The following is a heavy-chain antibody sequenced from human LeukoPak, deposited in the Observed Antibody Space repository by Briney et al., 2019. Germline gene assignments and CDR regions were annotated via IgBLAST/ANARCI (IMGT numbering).Heavy chain of an antibody. J-gene: IGHJ4*02. D-gene: IGHD3-3*01. V-gene: IGHV3-33*01. Sequence: PGGSLRLSCAASGFTFRSYGMHWVRQAPGKGLQWVAVIWYDGSNKYYADSVKGRFTISRDNSKNTLSLQMNSLGAEDTAVYYCARELPPLEKYYFDYWGQGTLVTVSS. CDR3: ARELPPLEKYYFDY. CDR1: GFTFRSYG. CDR2: IWYDGSNK.